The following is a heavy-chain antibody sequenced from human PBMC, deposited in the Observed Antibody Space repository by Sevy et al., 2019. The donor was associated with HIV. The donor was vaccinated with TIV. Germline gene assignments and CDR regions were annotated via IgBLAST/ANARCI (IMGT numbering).Heavy chain of an antibody. CDR2: IHTTGST. CDR1: GGSISSGNYY. D-gene: IGHD4-4*01. J-gene: IGHJ6*02. CDR3: ARTTIPSFDMDV. V-gene: IGHV4-61*02. Sequence: SETLSLTCTVSGGSISSGNYYWSWIRQPAGKGLEWIGRIHTTGSTNYNPSLKSRVTMSEDTSKNQFSLKLSSVTAADTAAYYCARTTIPSFDMDVWGQGTTVTVSS.